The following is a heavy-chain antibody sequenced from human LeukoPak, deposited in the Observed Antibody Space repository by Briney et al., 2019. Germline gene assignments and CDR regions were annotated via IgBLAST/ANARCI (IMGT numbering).Heavy chain of an antibody. Sequence: GGSLRLSCAASGFTFSSYGMHWVRQAPGKGLEWVAFIRYDGNNKLYADSVKGRFTISRDNSKNTLYLHINSLRAEDTAVYYCAREKDYYDSSGYYQGYYYYYMDVWGKGTTVTISS. D-gene: IGHD3-22*01. CDR3: AREKDYYDSSGYYQGYYYYYMDV. CDR1: GFTFSSYG. V-gene: IGHV3-30*02. J-gene: IGHJ6*03. CDR2: IRYDGNNK.